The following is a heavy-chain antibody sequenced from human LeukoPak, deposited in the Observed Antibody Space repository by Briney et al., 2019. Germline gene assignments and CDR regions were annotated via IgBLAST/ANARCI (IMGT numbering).Heavy chain of an antibody. CDR2: ISYDGSNK. J-gene: IGHJ4*02. D-gene: IGHD2-2*01. V-gene: IGHV3-30-3*01. Sequence: GGSLRLSCAASGFTFSSYAMHWVRQAPGKGLEWVAVISYDGSNKYYADSVKGRFTISRDNSKNTLYLQMNSLRAEDTAVYYCARDRSWPAAYQQIDYWGQGTLVTVSS. CDR1: GFTFSSYA. CDR3: ARDRSWPAAYQQIDY.